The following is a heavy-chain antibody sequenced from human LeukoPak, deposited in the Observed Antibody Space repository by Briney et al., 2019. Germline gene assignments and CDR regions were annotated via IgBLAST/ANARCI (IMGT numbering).Heavy chain of an antibody. J-gene: IGHJ5*02. CDR1: GGSISSYY. CDR2: IYYSGST. D-gene: IGHD2-15*01. Sequence: PSETLSLTCTVSGGSISSYYWSWIRQPPGKGLEWIGYIYYSGSTNYNPSLKSRVTISVDTSKNQFSLKLSSVTAADTAVYYCAREGGVYCSGGSCYSDGAENWFDPWGQGTPVTVSS. V-gene: IGHV4-59*01. CDR3: AREGGVYCSGGSCYSDGAENWFDP.